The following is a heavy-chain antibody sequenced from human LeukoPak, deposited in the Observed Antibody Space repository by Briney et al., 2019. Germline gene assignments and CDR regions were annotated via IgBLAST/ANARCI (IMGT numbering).Heavy chain of an antibody. CDR3: ARGRRYKRLSLLAPIYGMDV. Sequence: PGGSLRLSYAASGFTFSSYWMSWVRQAPGKGLEWVANIKQDGSEKYYVDSVKGRFTISRDNAKNSLYLQMNSLRAEDTAVYYCARGRRYKRLSLLAPIYGMDVWGQGTTVTVSS. CDR1: GFTFSSYW. CDR2: IKQDGSEK. D-gene: IGHD1-14*01. J-gene: IGHJ6*02. V-gene: IGHV3-7*01.